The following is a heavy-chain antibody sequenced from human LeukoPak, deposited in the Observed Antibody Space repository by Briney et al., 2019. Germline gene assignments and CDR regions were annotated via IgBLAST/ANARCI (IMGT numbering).Heavy chain of an antibody. Sequence: PSETLSLTCTVSGGSISSYYWSWIRQPAGKGLEWIGRIYTSGSTNYNPSLKSRVTMSVDTSKNQYSLKLSSVTAADTAVYYCARVPYSSSAGSAFDIWGQGTMVTVSS. CDR1: GGSISSYY. V-gene: IGHV4-4*07. J-gene: IGHJ3*02. D-gene: IGHD6-6*01. CDR2: IYTSGST. CDR3: ARVPYSSSAGSAFDI.